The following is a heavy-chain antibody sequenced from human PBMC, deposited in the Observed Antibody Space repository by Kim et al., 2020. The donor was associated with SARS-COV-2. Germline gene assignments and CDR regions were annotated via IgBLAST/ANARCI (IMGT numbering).Heavy chain of an antibody. CDR2: ISYDGSNE. D-gene: IGHD3-10*01. CDR1: GFTFSTYG. CDR3: AKALLRGVNYYYYGMDV. J-gene: IGHJ6*02. Sequence: GGSLRLSCAASGFTFSTYGMYWVRQAPGKGLEVEALISYDGSNEYYADSVKGRFTISRDNSKNTLYLQMNSLRAEDTALFYCAKALLRGVNYYYYGMDVWGQGTTVTVSS. V-gene: IGHV3-30*18.